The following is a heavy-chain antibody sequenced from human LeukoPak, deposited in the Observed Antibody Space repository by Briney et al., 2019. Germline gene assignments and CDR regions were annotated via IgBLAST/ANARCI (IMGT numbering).Heavy chain of an antibody. CDR2: INPNSGGT. CDR1: GYTFSDYY. CDR3: ARPLNYYDSSGSYIGAFDI. V-gene: IGHV1-2*02. Sequence: GASVKVSCKASGYTFSDYYMHWVRQAPGQGLEWLGWINPNSGGTNYAQKFQGRATMTRDTPISTAYMELSRLRSDDTAVYYCARPLNYYDSSGSYIGAFDIWGQGTMVTVSS. J-gene: IGHJ3*02. D-gene: IGHD3-22*01.